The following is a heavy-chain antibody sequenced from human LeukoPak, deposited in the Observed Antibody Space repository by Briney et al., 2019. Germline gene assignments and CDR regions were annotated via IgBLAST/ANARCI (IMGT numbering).Heavy chain of an antibody. CDR1: GFTFSGSA. Sequence: GGSLRLSCVASGFTFSGSAMHWARQASGRGLEWVGRISTKGKNYATAYGASVKGRFTVSRDDSKNTAYLQMNSLKLQDTALYSCMSFSTGGTSNFWGQGTLVTVSS. J-gene: IGHJ4*02. V-gene: IGHV3-73*01. CDR3: MSFSTGGTSNF. D-gene: IGHD4-23*01. CDR2: ISTKGKNYAT.